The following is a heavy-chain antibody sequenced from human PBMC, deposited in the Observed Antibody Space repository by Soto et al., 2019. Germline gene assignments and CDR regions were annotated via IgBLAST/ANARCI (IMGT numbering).Heavy chain of an antibody. CDR2: IYYSGIT. Sequence: SETLSLTCTVSGGSISSGGYYWSWIRQHPGKGLEWIGYIYYSGITYYNPSLKSRVTISVDTSKNQFSLKLSSVTAADTAVYYCAREIGDCSGGSCYFGGLWGRGTLVTVSS. J-gene: IGHJ4*02. D-gene: IGHD2-15*01. CDR1: GGSISSGGYY. CDR3: AREIGDCSGGSCYFGGL. V-gene: IGHV4-31*03.